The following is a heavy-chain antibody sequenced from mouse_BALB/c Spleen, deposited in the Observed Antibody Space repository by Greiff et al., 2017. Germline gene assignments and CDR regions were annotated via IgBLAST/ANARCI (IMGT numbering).Heavy chain of an antibody. CDR2: ISDGGSYT. Sequence: VQLKESGGGLVKPGGSLKLSCAASGFTFSDYYMYWVRQTPEKRLEWVAIISDGGSYTYYSDSVTGRFTISRDNAKNNLYLQMSSLKSEDTAMCYCARGGYGNYVFAYWGQGTLVTVSA. CDR3: ARGGYGNYVFAY. J-gene: IGHJ3*01. V-gene: IGHV5-4*02. CDR1: GFTFSDYY. D-gene: IGHD2-10*02.